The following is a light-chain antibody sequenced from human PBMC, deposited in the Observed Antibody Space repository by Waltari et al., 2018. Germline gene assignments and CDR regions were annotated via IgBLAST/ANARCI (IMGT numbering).Light chain of an antibody. CDR3: QHYNTASRP. CDR1: QTISTW. Sequence: DIQMTQSPSTLSASVGDRVTITCRASQTISTWLAWYQQRPGKAPKLLIYHASTLESGVPSRFSSSGVGNQFTLTISGLQPDDFATYYCQHYNTASRPFGQGTKVEIK. CDR2: HAS. V-gene: IGKV1-5*03. J-gene: IGKJ1*01.